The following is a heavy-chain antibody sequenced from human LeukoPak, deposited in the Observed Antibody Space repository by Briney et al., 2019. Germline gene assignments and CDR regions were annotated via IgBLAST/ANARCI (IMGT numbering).Heavy chain of an antibody. CDR1: GFIVSSYA. Sequence: GGSLRLSCAASGFIVSSYAMSWVRQAPGKGLQWVSAISGRGSSTYYADSVKGRFTISRDNSKNTLYLQMNSLRAEDTAVYYCARDGGGSYYFDYWGQGTLVTVSS. J-gene: IGHJ4*02. CDR3: ARDGGGSYYFDY. V-gene: IGHV3-23*01. CDR2: ISGRGSST. D-gene: IGHD1-26*01.